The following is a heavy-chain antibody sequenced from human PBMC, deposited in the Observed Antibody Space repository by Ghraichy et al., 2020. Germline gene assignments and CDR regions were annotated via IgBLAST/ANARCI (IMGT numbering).Heavy chain of an antibody. D-gene: IGHD3-22*01. Sequence: GGSLRLSCAASGFTFSSYSMNWVRQAPGKGLEWVSYISSSSSTIYYADSVKGRFTISRDNAKNSLYLQMNSLRDEDTAVYYCARDDQYYYDSSGYYSLLSDWGQGTLVTVSS. CDR2: ISSSSSTI. CDR3: ARDDQYYYDSSGYYSLLSD. CDR1: GFTFSSYS. V-gene: IGHV3-48*02. J-gene: IGHJ4*02.